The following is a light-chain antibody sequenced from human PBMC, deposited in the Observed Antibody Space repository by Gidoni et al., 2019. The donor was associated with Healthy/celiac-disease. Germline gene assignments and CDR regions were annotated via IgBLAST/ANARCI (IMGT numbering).Light chain of an antibody. Sequence: EIVLTLSPGPLSLSPGERATLSCRASQSVSSSYLAWYQQKPGQAPRLLLYGASSRATGIPDRFSGSGSGTDFTLTISRLEPEDFAVYYCQQYGSSPLTFGGXTRVEIK. CDR1: QSVSSSY. V-gene: IGKV3-20*01. J-gene: IGKJ4*01. CDR3: QQYGSSPLT. CDR2: GAS.